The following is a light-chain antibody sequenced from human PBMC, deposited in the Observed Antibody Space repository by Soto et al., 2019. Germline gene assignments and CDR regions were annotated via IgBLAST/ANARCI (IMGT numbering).Light chain of an antibody. Sequence: QSVLTQPPSVSGAPGQRVTISCTGSSSNIGAGYDVQWYQQLPGAAPRLLIFGNTNRPSGVPDRFSGSRSGTSASLAISGLQAEDEADYYCQSYDISLSASVVFCGGTKPTVL. CDR3: QSYDISLSASVV. V-gene: IGLV1-40*01. J-gene: IGLJ2*01. CDR1: SSNIGAGYD. CDR2: GNT.